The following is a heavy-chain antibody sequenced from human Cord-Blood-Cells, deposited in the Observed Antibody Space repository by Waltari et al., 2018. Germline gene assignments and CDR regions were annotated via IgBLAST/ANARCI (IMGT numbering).Heavy chain of an antibody. Sequence: QVQLVQSGAEVKKPGSSVKVSCTASGGTCSSYAISWERQAPGQGLEWMGRIIPILGIANYAQKFQGRVTITADKSTSTAYMELSSLRTEDTAVYYCARESSIAARRWDYWGQGTLVTVSS. CDR1: GGTCSSYA. D-gene: IGHD6-6*01. V-gene: IGHV1-69*09. J-gene: IGHJ4*02. CDR3: ARESSIAARRWDY. CDR2: IIPILGIA.